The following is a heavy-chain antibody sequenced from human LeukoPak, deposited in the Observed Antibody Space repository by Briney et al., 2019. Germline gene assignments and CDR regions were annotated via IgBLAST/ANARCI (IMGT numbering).Heavy chain of an antibody. J-gene: IGHJ4*02. CDR3: ASSGDYGDFGIFDY. CDR1: GFTVSSNY. D-gene: IGHD4-17*01. CDR2: LYHDGGT. V-gene: IGHV3-53*01. Sequence: GGSLRLSCAASGFTVSSNYMSWVRQAPGKGLEYVSVLYHDGGTYSADSVKGRFTISRDNSKNTLYLQMNSLRVEDTAVYYCASSGDYGDFGIFDYWGPGAQVTVSS.